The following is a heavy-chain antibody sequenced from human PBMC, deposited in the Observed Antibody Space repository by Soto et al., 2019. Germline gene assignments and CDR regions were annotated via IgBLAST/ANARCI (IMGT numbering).Heavy chain of an antibody. J-gene: IGHJ4*02. CDR3: ARHGYNSGGGYFDY. Sequence: EVQLVESGGGLVQPGGSLRLSCAASGVTVSSNYMSWVRQAPGKGLEWVSVIYSGGSTYYADSVKGRFTISRDNSKNTLYLQMNSLRAEDTAVYYWARHGYNSGGGYFDYWGQGTLVTVSS. CDR1: GVTVSSNY. CDR2: IYSGGST. D-gene: IGHD5-18*01. V-gene: IGHV3-66*04.